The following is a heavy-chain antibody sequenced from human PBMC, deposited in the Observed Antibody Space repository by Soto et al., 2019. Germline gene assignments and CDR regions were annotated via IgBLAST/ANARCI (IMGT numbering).Heavy chain of an antibody. CDR3: ARVSGMNYDFWSGYPVLDY. D-gene: IGHD3-3*01. J-gene: IGHJ4*02. V-gene: IGHV4-59*01. CDR2: IYYSGST. Sequence: SETLSLTCTVSGGSISSYYWSWIRQPPGKGLEWIGYIYYSGSTNYNPSLKSRVTISVDTSKNQFSLKLSSVTAADTAVYYCARVSGMNYDFWSGYPVLDYWGQGTLVTVSS. CDR1: GGSISSYY.